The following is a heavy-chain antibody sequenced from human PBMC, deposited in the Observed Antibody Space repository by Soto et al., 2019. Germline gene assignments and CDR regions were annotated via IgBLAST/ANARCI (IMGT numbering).Heavy chain of an antibody. D-gene: IGHD6-13*01. CDR1: GGSISSGGYY. J-gene: IGHJ6*02. Sequence: SETLSLTCTVSGGSISSGGYYWSWIRQHPGKGLEWIGYIYYSGSTYYNPSLKSRVTISVDTSKNQFSLKLSSVTAADTAVYYCARDGAAAGMLDVWGQGTTVTVSS. CDR3: ARDGAAAGMLDV. CDR2: IYYSGST. V-gene: IGHV4-31*03.